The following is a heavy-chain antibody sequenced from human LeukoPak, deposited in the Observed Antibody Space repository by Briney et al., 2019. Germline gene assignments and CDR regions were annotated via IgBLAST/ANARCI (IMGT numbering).Heavy chain of an antibody. CDR3: ARDPGDWGNWFDP. Sequence: PGGSLRLSCAASDFTVSRNYMSWVRQAPGKGLEWVSVIYSGGSTKYADSVKGRFTISRDNSKNTLYLQMNSLRAEDTAVYYCARDPGDWGNWFDPWGQGTLVTVSS. J-gene: IGHJ5*02. D-gene: IGHD2-21*02. CDR1: DFTVSRNY. V-gene: IGHV3-53*01. CDR2: IYSGGST.